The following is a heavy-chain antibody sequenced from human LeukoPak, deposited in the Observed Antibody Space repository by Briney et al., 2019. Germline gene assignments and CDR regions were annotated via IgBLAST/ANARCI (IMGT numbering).Heavy chain of an antibody. V-gene: IGHV1-69*06. CDR3: ARGTVTKGLSYYYYMDV. Sequence: GASVKVSCKASGGTFSSYAISWVRQAPGQGLEWMGGIIPIFGTANYAQKFQGRVTITADKSTSTAYMELSSLRSEDTAVYYCARGTVTKGLSYYYYMDVWGKGTTVTVSS. J-gene: IGHJ6*03. CDR1: GGTFSSYA. D-gene: IGHD4-17*01. CDR2: IIPIFGTA.